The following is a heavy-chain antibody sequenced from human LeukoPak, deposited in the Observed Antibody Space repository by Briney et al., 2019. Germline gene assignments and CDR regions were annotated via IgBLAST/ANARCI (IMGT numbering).Heavy chain of an antibody. CDR3: ARDPIVVVPAAIPFDP. CDR1: GYTFTGYY. CDR2: INPNSGGT. J-gene: IGHJ5*02. Sequence: ASVKVSCKASGYTFTGYYMHWVRQAPGQGLEWMGWINPNSGGTNYAQKFQGRVTMTRDTSISTAYMVLSRLRSDDTAVYYCARDPIVVVPAAIPFDPWGQGTLVTVSS. V-gene: IGHV1-2*02. D-gene: IGHD2-2*01.